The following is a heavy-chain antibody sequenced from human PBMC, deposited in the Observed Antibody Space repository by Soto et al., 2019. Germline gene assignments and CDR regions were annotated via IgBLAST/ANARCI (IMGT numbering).Heavy chain of an antibody. CDR3: ARVYCSTTTCHVQAFDS. CDR2: ISSGGDSS. CDR1: GFTFSSYE. Sequence: EVQLVESGGGLAQPGGSVRLSCAASGFTFSSYEMNWVRQAPGKTLEWVSYISSGGDSSYYADSVKGRFTISRVNAKNSLSLQMNSLRVEDTAVYYCARVYCSTTTCHVQAFDSWGQGTLVTVSS. J-gene: IGHJ4*02. D-gene: IGHD2-2*01. V-gene: IGHV3-48*03.